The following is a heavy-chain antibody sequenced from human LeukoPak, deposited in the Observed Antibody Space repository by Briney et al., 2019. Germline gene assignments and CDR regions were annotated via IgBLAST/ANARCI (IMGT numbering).Heavy chain of an antibody. CDR2: IYYSGST. Sequence: SLRSPFSGGSISRGGYYWSWIRQHPGKGLEWIGYIYYSGSTYYNSSLKSRVTISVDTSKNQFSLKLSSVTAADTAVYYCARGPGEGDYWGQGTLVTVSS. CDR1: GGSISRGGYY. J-gene: IGHJ4*02. V-gene: IGHV4-31*03. CDR3: ARGPGEGDY. D-gene: IGHD3-10*01.